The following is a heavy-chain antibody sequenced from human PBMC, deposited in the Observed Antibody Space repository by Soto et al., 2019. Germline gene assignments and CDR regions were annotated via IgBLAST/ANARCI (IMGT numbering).Heavy chain of an antibody. Sequence: EVQLVESGGGLVQPGGSLRLSCAASGFTFSDHYMDWVRQAPGKELEWVGRSKNKADSYTTEFAASVKGRFTISRDGSQNSLFLQMNSLKTEDTAVYYCTVWGSGNDFGAAWGQGILVTVSS. CDR2: SKNKADSYTT. D-gene: IGHD3-10*01. V-gene: IGHV3-72*01. J-gene: IGHJ4*02. CDR3: TVWGSGNDFGAA. CDR1: GFTFSDHY.